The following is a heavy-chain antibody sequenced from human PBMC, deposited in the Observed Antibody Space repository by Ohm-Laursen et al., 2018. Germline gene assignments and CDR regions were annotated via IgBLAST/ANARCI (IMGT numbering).Heavy chain of an antibody. D-gene: IGHD3-22*01. CDR1: GFTFSSYW. Sequence: SLRLSCAASGFTFSSYWMSWVRQAPGKGLEWVANIKQDGSEKYYVDSVKGRFTISRDNAKNSLYLQMNSLRAEDTAVYYCARDRRGWLAFDMGAKGQWSPSLQ. CDR2: IKQDGSEK. V-gene: IGHV3-7*01. CDR3: ARDRRGWLAFDM. J-gene: IGHJ3*02.